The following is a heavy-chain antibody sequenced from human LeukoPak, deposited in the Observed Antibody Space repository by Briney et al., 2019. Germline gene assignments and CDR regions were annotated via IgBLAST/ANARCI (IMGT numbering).Heavy chain of an antibody. CDR3: ARGAPLRPYYYGSGSYAFGY. D-gene: IGHD3-10*01. CDR1: GGSFSGYY. V-gene: IGHV4-34*01. J-gene: IGHJ4*02. CDR2: INHSGST. Sequence: SETLSLTCAVYGGSFSGYYWSWIRQPPGKGLEWIGEINHSGSTNYNPSLKSRVTISVDTSKNQFSLKLSSVTAADTAVYYCARGAPLRPYYYGSGSYAFGYWGQGTLVTVSS.